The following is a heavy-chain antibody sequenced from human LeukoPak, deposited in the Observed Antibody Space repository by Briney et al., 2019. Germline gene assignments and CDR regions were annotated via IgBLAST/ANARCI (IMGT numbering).Heavy chain of an antibody. D-gene: IGHD5-18*01. CDR3: ARGRGRGYSYGYQDY. V-gene: IGHV4-34*01. CDR1: GGSFTGYY. CDR2: INHSGST. J-gene: IGHJ4*02. Sequence: PSETLSLTCVVYGGSFTGYYWSWIRQPPGKGLEWIGEINHSGSTNYNPSLKSRVTISVDTSKNQFSLKLSSVTAADTAVYYCARGRGRGYSYGYQDYWGQGTLVTVSS.